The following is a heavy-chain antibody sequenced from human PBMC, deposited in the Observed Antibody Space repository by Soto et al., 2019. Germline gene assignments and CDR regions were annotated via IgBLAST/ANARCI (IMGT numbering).Heavy chain of an antibody. Sequence: EVQVLESGGGLVQPGGSLRLSCAATGFTFSDFAMSWVRQAPWKGLEWVSRIYGGGNGPHYSDSVKGRVTISRDNTKNTCYLPMNSLRADETAVSYCSKMEGMDPWAYSFDYWGQGTLVTVSS. CDR2: IYGGGNGP. J-gene: IGHJ4*02. D-gene: IGHD2-2*03. V-gene: IGHV3-23*01. CDR1: GFTFSDFA. CDR3: SKMEGMDPWAYSFDY.